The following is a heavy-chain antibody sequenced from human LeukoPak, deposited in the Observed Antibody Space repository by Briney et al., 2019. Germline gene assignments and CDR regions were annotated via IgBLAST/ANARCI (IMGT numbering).Heavy chain of an antibody. CDR2: INTDGSST. CDR3: ARPGYSYGQFEY. Sequence: GGSLRFSCAASGFTFSKYWMPWVRQAPGKGLVWVSRINTDGSSTDYADSVKGRFSISRDNAKNTLYLQINSLRAEDTAVYYCARPGYSYGQFEYWSQGALVTVTS. CDR1: GFTFSKYW. J-gene: IGHJ4*02. V-gene: IGHV3-74*01. D-gene: IGHD5-18*01.